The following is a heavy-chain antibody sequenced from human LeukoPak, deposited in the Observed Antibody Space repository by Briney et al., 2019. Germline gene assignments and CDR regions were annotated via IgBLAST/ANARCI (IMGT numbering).Heavy chain of an antibody. CDR3: ARFDYGLDYYYGMDV. CDR2: IYHSGNT. V-gene: IGHV4-38-2*02. Sequence: SETLSLTCTVSGYSISSGYYWGWIRQPPGKGLEWIGSIYHSGNTFYNPSLKSRVTISVDTSKNQFSLKLSSVTAADTAVYYCARFDYGLDYYYGMDVWGQGTTVTVSS. D-gene: IGHD4-17*01. CDR1: GYSISSGYY. J-gene: IGHJ6*02.